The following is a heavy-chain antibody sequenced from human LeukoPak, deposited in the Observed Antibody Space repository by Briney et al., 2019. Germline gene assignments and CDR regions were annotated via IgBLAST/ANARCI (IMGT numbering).Heavy chain of an antibody. CDR1: GGTFSSYA. D-gene: IGHD1-26*01. V-gene: IGHV1-69*04. Sequence: ASVKVSCKASGGTFSSYAISWVRQAPGQGLEWMGRIIPILGIANYAQKYQGRVTITADKSTSTAYMELSSLRSEDTAVYYCARDGIPNSGSYPFDYWGQGTLVTVSS. CDR2: IIPILGIA. J-gene: IGHJ4*02. CDR3: ARDGIPNSGSYPFDY.